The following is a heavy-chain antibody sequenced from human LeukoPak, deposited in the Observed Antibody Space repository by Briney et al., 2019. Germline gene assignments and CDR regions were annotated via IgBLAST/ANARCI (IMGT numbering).Heavy chain of an antibody. CDR3: AAPGINSGDAAFDI. CDR1: GFTFSDYY. CDR2: ISSSGSTI. J-gene: IGHJ3*02. V-gene: IGHV3-11*01. Sequence: GGSLRLSCAASGFTFSDYYMSWIRQAPGKGLEWGSYISSSGSTIYYADSVKGRFTISRDNAKNSLYLQMNSLRAEDTAVYYCAAPGINSGDAAFDIWGQGTMVTVSS. D-gene: IGHD7-27*01.